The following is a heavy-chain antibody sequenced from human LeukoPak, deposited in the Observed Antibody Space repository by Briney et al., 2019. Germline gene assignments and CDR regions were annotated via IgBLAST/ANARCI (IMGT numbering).Heavy chain of an antibody. V-gene: IGHV3-9*01. J-gene: IGHJ4*02. CDR3: AKGRTTRYLDWLSRTGGDFDF. CDR2: ISWNSDAI. Sequence: PGRSLRLSCAASGFAYEDFAMAWVRQGPGKGLEWVAGISWNSDAIGYAGSVKGRFIISRDNARKSMYLQMNSLRVEDTALYYCAKGRTTRYLDWLSRTGGDFDFWGQGIVVTVSS. CDR1: GFAYEDFA. D-gene: IGHD3-9*01.